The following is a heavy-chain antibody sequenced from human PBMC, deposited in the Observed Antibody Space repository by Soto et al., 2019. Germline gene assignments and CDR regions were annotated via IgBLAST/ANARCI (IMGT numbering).Heavy chain of an antibody. V-gene: IGHV3-23*01. CDR3: AKAGGDC. D-gene: IGHD3-10*01. J-gene: IGHJ4*02. CDR2: FTGSGGVT. CDR1: GFILSRYA. Sequence: HPGGSLRLSCAASGFILSRYAMSWIRQAPGKGLEWVSGFTGSGGVTWYADSVKGRFTISRDTSKNTFYLHLNSLRAEDTAVYYCAKAGGDCWGQGTPVTVSS.